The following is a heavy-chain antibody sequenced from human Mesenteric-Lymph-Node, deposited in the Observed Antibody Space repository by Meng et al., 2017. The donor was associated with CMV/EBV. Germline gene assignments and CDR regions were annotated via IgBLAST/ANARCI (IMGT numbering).Heavy chain of an antibody. CDR3: ARGITIFGVAGNYYYYYGMDV. CDR2: VDHRGNT. CDR1: GASLSTYY. V-gene: IGHV4-59*01. J-gene: IGHJ6*02. D-gene: IGHD3-3*01. Sequence: SETLSLTCSVSGASLSTYYWTWIRQSPGRGLEWIGQVDHRGNTDYSPTVKSRVTISVDTSKNQFSLKLRSVTAADTAVYYCARGITIFGVAGNYYYYYGMDVWGQGTTVTVSS.